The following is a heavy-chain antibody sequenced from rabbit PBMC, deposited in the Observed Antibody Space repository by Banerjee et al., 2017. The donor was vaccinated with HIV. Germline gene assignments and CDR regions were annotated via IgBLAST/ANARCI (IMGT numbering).Heavy chain of an antibody. CDR1: GIDFSRCG. CDR3: ARAMATMTMVMNL. CDR2: INTSSSNT. Sequence: QQQLEESGGGLVKPEGSLTLSCKASGIDFSRCGISWVRQAPGKGLEWIACINTSSSNTVYASWAKGRFTISKTSSTTVTLQMTSLTAADTATYFCARAMATMTMVMNLWGPGTLVTVS. J-gene: IGHJ4*01. D-gene: IGHD2-1*01. V-gene: IGHV1S45*01.